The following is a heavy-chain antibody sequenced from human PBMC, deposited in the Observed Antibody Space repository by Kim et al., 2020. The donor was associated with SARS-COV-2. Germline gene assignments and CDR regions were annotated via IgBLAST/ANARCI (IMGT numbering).Heavy chain of an antibody. CDR3: VRGEITGYCSGENCYRAALHV. V-gene: IGHV3-30-3*01. J-gene: IGHJ3*01. Sequence: GGSLRLSCAASGFMFINYAMHWVRQTPDKGLEWVAVISYDGTKQFYAGSVEGRFSIARDNSKKTVSLQMNSLGPDDTAVYYCVRGEITGYCSGENCYRAALHVWGQGIRVTVSS. CDR2: ISYDGTKQ. CDR1: GFMFINYA. D-gene: IGHD2-15*01.